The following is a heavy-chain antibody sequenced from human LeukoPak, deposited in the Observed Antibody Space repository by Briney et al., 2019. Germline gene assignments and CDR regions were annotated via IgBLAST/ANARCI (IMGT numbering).Heavy chain of an antibody. J-gene: IGHJ4*02. Sequence: SETLSLTCTVSGDSINSLDLWSWVRQPPGKGLEWIGEMYLSGTTHSNPSVKSRVTISIDKSKNQFFLNLSSVTAADTAVYYCAGLAGRYSSGLYYYYFDYWGQGTLVTVSS. CDR1: GDSINSLDL. CDR2: MYLSGTT. D-gene: IGHD3-22*01. CDR3: AGLAGRYSSGLYYYYFDY. V-gene: IGHV4-4*02.